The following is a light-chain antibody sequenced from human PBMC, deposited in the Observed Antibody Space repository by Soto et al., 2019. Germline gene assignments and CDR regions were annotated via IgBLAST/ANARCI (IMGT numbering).Light chain of an antibody. J-gene: IGLJ1*01. V-gene: IGLV2-14*01. CDR1: SSDIGRFDY. CDR3: SSHASSSTLYV. Sequence: QSALTQPVSVSASPGQSITISCAGTSSDIGRFDYVSWYQQHPDKAPKLMIYEVSNRPSGVSNRFSGSKSGNTASLTISGLQAEDEADYYCSSHASSSTLYVFGTGTKLTVL. CDR2: EVS.